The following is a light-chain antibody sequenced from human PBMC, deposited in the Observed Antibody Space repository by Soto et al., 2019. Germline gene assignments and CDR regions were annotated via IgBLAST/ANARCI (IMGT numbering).Light chain of an antibody. CDR2: GAS. Sequence: EVVMTQSPATVSVFPGEGVTLSCRASQTISTDLAWYQQKPGQAPRLLIYGASNRATGVPDRFSGGGSGTELTLTISSLQSEDFAFYYCQQNNKWPPVTFGGGTKVEIK. CDR1: QTISTD. J-gene: IGKJ4*01. V-gene: IGKV3-15*01. CDR3: QQNNKWPPVT.